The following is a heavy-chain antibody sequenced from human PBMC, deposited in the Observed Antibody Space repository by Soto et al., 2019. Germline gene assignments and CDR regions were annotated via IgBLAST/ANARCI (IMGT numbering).Heavy chain of an antibody. Sequence: EVQLLESGGGLVQPGGSLRLSCAASGFTFSSYAMRWVRQATVKGLEWVSAISGSGGSTYYADSVKRRFTISRDNSKNTLYLQMNSLRAEDTASYFCARRGSGRYYDYWGQGPLVTVS. J-gene: IGHJ4*02. CDR3: ARRGSGRYYDY. CDR2: ISGSGGST. V-gene: IGHV3-23*01. D-gene: IGHD1-26*01. CDR1: GFTFSSYA.